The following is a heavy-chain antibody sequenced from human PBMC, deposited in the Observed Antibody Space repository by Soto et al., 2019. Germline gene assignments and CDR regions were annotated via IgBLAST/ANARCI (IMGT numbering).Heavy chain of an antibody. Sequence: QVQLQESGPGLVKPSGTLSLTCAVSGGSISSSNWWSWVRQPPGKGLEWIGEIYHSGSTNYNPSLKXXVXIXADKSKNPFSLQLSSVTAADTAVYYCARDSQKKFDPWGQGTLVTVSS. V-gene: IGHV4-4*02. CDR1: GGSISSSNW. J-gene: IGHJ5*02. CDR2: IYHSGST. CDR3: ARDSQKKFDP.